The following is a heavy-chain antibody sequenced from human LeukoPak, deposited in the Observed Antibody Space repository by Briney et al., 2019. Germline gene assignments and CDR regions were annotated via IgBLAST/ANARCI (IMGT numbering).Heavy chain of an antibody. CDR2: ISSSSYI. D-gene: IGHD5-12*01. Sequence: PGGSLTLSCAASGFTFSNSLNWVRQAPGPGVEGDTYISSSSYIKHADSVKGRFTIYTDNAKNSVYLQMNSLGAADTAVYYCARGRGIVAFDYWGQGTLVTVSS. V-gene: IGHV3-69-1*01. CDR1: GFTFSNS. J-gene: IGHJ4*02. CDR3: ARGRGIVAFDY.